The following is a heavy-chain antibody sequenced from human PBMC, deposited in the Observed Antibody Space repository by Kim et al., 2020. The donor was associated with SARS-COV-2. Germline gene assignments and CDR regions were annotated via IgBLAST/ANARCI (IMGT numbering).Heavy chain of an antibody. J-gene: IGHJ6*02. CDR2: IKQDGSEK. CDR3: AVESEYSGSTTPKGAYYYYYYGMDV. D-gene: IGHD5-12*01. CDR1: GFTFSSYW. Sequence: GGSLRLSCAASGFTFSSYWMSWVRQAPGKGLEWVANIKQDGSEKYYVDSVKGRFTISRDNAKNSLYLQMNSLRAEDTAVYYCAVESEYSGSTTPKGAYYYYYYGMDVWGQGTTVTVSS. V-gene: IGHV3-7*03.